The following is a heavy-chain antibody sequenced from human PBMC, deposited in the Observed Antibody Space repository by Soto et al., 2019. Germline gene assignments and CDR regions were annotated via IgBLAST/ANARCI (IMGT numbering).Heavy chain of an antibody. D-gene: IGHD3-16*01. V-gene: IGHV4-59*11. CDR1: GGSMSGLY. J-gene: IGHJ5*02. CDR3: ARGMDRKIGLFDL. CDR2: VYSNGAT. Sequence: QVQLQEAGPGLVKPSVTLSISCTVSGGSMSGLYWSRIRQSPLKGLEWIGYVYSNGATNYNPSLKGRVTLSVDTSKNQFSLKLTSVTAADTAVYYCARGMDRKIGLFDLWGHGNLITVCS.